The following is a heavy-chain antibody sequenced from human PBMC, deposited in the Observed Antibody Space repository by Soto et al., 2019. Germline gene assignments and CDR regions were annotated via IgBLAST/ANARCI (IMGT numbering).Heavy chain of an antibody. Sequence: QVQLVESGGGVVQPGASLRLSCAASGFRFSGFAMHWVRQAPGKGLEWEAVISFDGSEKFYVDSVKGRFSISRDDFHSTVFLQMDSLRPEDTGVYYCARDLGGYVHLWDKSNYWGQGTLVNVSS. CDR1: GFRFSGFA. D-gene: IGHD5-12*01. V-gene: IGHV3-30*04. CDR2: ISFDGSEK. J-gene: IGHJ4*02. CDR3: ARDLGGYVHLWDKSNY.